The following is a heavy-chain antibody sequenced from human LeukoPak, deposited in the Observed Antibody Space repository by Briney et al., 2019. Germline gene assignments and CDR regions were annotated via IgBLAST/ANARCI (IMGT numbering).Heavy chain of an antibody. CDR3: ARGFSSGWNGRVSFDP. J-gene: IGHJ5*02. D-gene: IGHD1-1*01. CDR2: FYHSGGT. Sequence: SETLPLTCTVFGGSASSYYWNWIRQPPGKGLEWIGFFYHSGGTHYNPSLKSRVTISLDTSKNQLSLNLNSVTAADTAVYYCARGFSSGWNGRVSFDPWGQGTLVTVSS. CDR1: GGSASSYY. V-gene: IGHV4-59*02.